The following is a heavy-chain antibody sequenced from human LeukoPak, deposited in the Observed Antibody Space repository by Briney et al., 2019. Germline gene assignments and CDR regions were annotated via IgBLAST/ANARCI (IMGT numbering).Heavy chain of an antibody. CDR3: ARAHGSGGDYFDY. Sequence: PSETLSLTCTVSGGSITSSYWSWIRQHPGKGLEWIGFIYYSGTTYYNPSLKSRLTLSKDTSKNHFSLTLSSVTAADTAVYYCARAHGSGGDYFDYWGQGTLVTVSS. V-gene: IGHV4-59*06. CDR2: IYYSGTT. D-gene: IGHD5-12*01. J-gene: IGHJ4*02. CDR1: GGSITSSY.